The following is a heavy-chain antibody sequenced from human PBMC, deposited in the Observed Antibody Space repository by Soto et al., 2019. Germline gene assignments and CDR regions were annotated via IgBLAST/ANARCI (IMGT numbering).Heavy chain of an antibody. CDR3: AREGGSRTDWERSANDAFDI. J-gene: IGHJ3*02. D-gene: IGHD3-16*01. CDR1: GFTFCSYT. Sequence: PGGSLRLSCAASGFTFCSYTMHWVRQAPGKGLEWVAVISYDGSNKYYADSVKGRFTISRDNSKNTLYLQMNSLRAEDTAVYYCAREGGSRTDWERSANDAFDIWGQGTMVTVSS. V-gene: IGHV3-30-3*01. CDR2: ISYDGSNK.